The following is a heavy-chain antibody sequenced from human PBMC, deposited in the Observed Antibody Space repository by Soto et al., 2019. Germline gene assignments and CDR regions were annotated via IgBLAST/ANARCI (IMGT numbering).Heavy chain of an antibody. V-gene: IGHV4-34*01. CDR3: ARADPYYYDSSGYLGY. CDR1: GGSFSGYY. D-gene: IGHD3-22*01. Sequence: SETLSLTCAVYGGSFSGYYWSWIRQPPGKGLEWIGEINHSGSTNYNPSLKSRVTISVDTSKNQFSLKLSSVTAADTAVYYCARADPYYYDSSGYLGYWGQGTLVTVSS. J-gene: IGHJ4*02. CDR2: INHSGST.